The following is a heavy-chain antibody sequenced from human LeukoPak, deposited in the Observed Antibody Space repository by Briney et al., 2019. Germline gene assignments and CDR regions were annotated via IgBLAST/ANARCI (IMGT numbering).Heavy chain of an antibody. V-gene: IGHV1-3*01. CDR3: ARDGYYDILTGSLTPFDY. Sequence: ASVKVSCKASGYTFTSYAMHWVRQAPGQRLEWMGWINAGNGNTKYSQKFQGRVTITRDTSARTAYMELSSLRSEDTAVYYCARDGYYDILTGSLTPFDYWGQGTLVTVSS. D-gene: IGHD3-9*01. CDR1: GYTFTSYA. CDR2: INAGNGNT. J-gene: IGHJ4*02.